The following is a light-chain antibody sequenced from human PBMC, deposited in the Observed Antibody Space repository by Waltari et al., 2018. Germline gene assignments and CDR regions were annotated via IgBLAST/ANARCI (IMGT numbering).Light chain of an antibody. V-gene: IGLV1-51*01. Sequence: QSVLTQPPSVSAAPGQKVTISCSGRSSNIERNSVSWYQQFPGTAPKLLIYDNDKRPSGIPDRFSGSKSGTSATLGITGLQTGDEADYYCGTWDSSLSAVVFGGGTKLTVL. CDR2: DND. CDR3: GTWDSSLSAVV. J-gene: IGLJ2*01. CDR1: SSNIERNS.